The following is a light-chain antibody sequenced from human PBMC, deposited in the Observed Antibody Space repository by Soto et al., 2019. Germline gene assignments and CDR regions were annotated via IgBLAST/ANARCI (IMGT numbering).Light chain of an antibody. V-gene: IGKV3-20*01. CDR1: QSVSSSY. J-gene: IGKJ4*01. Sequence: EIVLTQSPGTRSLSPWERATLSCRASQSVSSSYLAWYQQKPGQAPRLLIYGASSSATGIPDRFSGSGSGTDFTLTISRLEPEDFAVYYCQQYGSSPLTFGGGTKVDIK. CDR2: GAS. CDR3: QQYGSSPLT.